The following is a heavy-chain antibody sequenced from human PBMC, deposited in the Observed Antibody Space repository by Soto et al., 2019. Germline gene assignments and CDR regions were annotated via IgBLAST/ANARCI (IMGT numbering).Heavy chain of an antibody. D-gene: IGHD2-15*01. CDR2: IKQDGSEK. V-gene: IGHV3-7*01. CDR1: GFTFSSYW. CDR3: ARERRDVVVVAATLRSGWFDP. Sequence: GGSLRLSCAASGFTFSSYWMSWVRQVPGKGLEWVANIKQDGSEKYYVDSVKGRFTISRDNAKNSLYLQMNSLRAKDTAVYYCARERRDVVVVAATLRSGWFDPWGQGTLVTVSS. J-gene: IGHJ5*02.